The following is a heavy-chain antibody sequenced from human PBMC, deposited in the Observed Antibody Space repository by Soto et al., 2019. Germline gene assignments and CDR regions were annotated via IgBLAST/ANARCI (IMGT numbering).Heavy chain of an antibody. CDR2: IIPIFGTA. V-gene: IGHV1-69*06. J-gene: IGHJ5*02. CDR3: NLSGQQRENWFDP. Sequence: SVKVSCKASGGTFSSYAISWVRQAPGQGLEWMGGIIPIFGTANYAQKFQGRVTITADKSTSTAYMELSSLRSEDTAVYYCNLSGQQRENWFDPWGQGTLVTVSS. D-gene: IGHD6-13*01. CDR1: GGTFSSYA.